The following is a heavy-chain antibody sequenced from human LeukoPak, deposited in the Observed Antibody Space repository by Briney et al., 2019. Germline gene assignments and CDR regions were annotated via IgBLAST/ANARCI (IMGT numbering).Heavy chain of an antibody. CDR1: GGSISSGDYY. V-gene: IGHV4-61*02. CDR2: IYTSGST. Sequence: SQTLSLTCTVSGGSISSGDYYWSWIRQPAGKGLEWIGRIYTSGSTNYNPSLKSRVTMSVDTSKNQFSLKLSSVTAADTAVYYCARGRLEGGQFDQFDYWGQGTLVTVSS. D-gene: IGHD3-9*01. CDR3: ARGRLEGGQFDQFDY. J-gene: IGHJ4*02.